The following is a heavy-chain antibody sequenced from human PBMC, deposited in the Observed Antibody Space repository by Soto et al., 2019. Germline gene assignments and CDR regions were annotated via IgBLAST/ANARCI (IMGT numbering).Heavy chain of an antibody. D-gene: IGHD3-16*02. V-gene: IGHV5-51*01. CDR1: GYSFTSYW. CDR3: ARHGRNTHYYYYMDV. CDR2: IYPGDSDT. J-gene: IGHJ6*03. Sequence: GESLKISCKGSGYSFTSYWIGWVRQMPGKGLEWMGIIYPGDSDTRYSPSVQGQVTISADKSISTAYLQWSSLKASDTAMYYCARHGRNTHYYYYMDVWGKGTTVTVAS.